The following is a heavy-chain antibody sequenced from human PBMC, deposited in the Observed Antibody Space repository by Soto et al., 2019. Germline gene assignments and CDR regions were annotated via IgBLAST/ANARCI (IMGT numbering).Heavy chain of an antibody. CDR3: APDSDMRDAFDS. D-gene: IGHD3-9*01. CDR1: GFSLSTSGVG. Sequence: QITLKESGPTLVKPTQTLTLTCTFSGFSLSTSGVGVGWIRQPPGKALEWLALIYWNDDKRYSPSLKRRITIKQDNSNNQVDLTRTDMDPVDTATYYCAPDSDMRDAFDSWGQGTMVTVSS. V-gene: IGHV2-5*01. CDR2: IYWNDDK. J-gene: IGHJ3*02.